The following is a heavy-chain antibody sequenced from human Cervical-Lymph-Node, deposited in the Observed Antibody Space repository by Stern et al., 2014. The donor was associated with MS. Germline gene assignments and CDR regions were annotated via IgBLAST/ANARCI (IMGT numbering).Heavy chain of an antibody. J-gene: IGHJ4*02. CDR3: LRVPHWLQVSPDRGENANFHF. D-gene: IGHD6-19*01. V-gene: IGHV4-39*01. Sequence: QVQLVESGPGLVKASETLSLTCTVSGASIRSSVYQWGWVRQPPGKGLEWIGNIFHNGTTYDNQSLKSRVTISLDGSKNKFSRELNLVTAADTAVYYCLRVPHWLQVSPDRGENANFHFWGQGTLVIVSS. CDR1: GASIRSSVYQ. CDR2: IFHNGTT.